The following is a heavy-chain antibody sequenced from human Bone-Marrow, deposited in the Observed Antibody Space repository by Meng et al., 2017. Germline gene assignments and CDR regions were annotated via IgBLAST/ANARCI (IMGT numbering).Heavy chain of an antibody. D-gene: IGHD6-6*01. CDR3: ARGLRAARPLLFGY. CDR2: INHSGST. CDR1: GGSFSGYY. J-gene: IGHJ4*02. V-gene: IGHV4-34*01. Sequence: QVQQQQWGAGLLKPSETLSPTCAVYGGSFSGYYWSWIRQPPGKGLEWIGEINHSGSTNYNPSLKSRVTISVDTSKNQFSLKLSSVTAADTAVYYCARGLRAARPLLFGYWGQGTLVTVSS.